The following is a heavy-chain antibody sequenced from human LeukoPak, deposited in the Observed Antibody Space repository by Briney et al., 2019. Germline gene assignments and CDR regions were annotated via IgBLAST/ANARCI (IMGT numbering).Heavy chain of an antibody. CDR1: GFTFSSYS. CDR3: ARAVAGYGDFDY. CDR2: ISSSSSYI. J-gene: IGHJ4*02. D-gene: IGHD6-19*01. V-gene: IGHV3-21*01. Sequence: PGGSLRLSCAASGFTFSSYSMNWVRQAPGKGLEWVSSISSSSSYIYYADSVKGRFTISRDNAKNSLYLQMNSLRAEDTAVYYCARAVAGYGDFDYWGQGTLVTVSS.